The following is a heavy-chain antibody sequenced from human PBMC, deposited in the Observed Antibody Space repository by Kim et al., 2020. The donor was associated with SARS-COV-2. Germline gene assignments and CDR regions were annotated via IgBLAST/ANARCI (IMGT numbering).Heavy chain of an antibody. CDR1: GGTFSSYA. Sequence: SVKVSCKASGGTFSSYAISWVRQAPGQGLEWMGGIIPIFGTANYAQKFQGIVTITVEEPTTTAYMELSSLRSEVTAVYYCSRDDTAMVRNAFDIWGQGTIVTVS. J-gene: IGHJ3*02. D-gene: IGHD5-18*01. CDR3: SRDDTAMVRNAFDI. CDR2: IIPIFGTA. V-gene: IGHV1-69*13.